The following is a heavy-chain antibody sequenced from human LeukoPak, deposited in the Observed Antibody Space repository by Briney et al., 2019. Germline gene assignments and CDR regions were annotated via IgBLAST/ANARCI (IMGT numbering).Heavy chain of an antibody. CDR1: GYTFTGNH. CDR3: ARESPRGDYFDY. Sequence: ASVKVSCKASGYTFTGNHMHWVRQAPGQGLEWMGWINPNSGGTNYAQKFQGRVTMTRDTSISTAYMELSRLRSDDTAVYYCARESPRGDYFDYWGQGTLVTVSS. J-gene: IGHJ4*02. V-gene: IGHV1-2*02. D-gene: IGHD3-10*01. CDR2: INPNSGGT.